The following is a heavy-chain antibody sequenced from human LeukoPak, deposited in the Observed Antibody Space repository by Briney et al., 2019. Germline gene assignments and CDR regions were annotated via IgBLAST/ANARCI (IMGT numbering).Heavy chain of an antibody. CDR3: TIGSKYSSGWLLDY. D-gene: IGHD6-19*01. CDR2: ISWNSGSI. V-gene: IGHV3-9*01. Sequence: GGSLRLSCAASGFTFDDYAMHWVRQAPGKGLEWVSGISWNSGSIGYADSVKGRFTISRDNAKNSLYLQMNSLRAEDTALYYCTIGSKYSSGWLLDYWGQGTLVTVSS. CDR1: GFTFDDYA. J-gene: IGHJ4*02.